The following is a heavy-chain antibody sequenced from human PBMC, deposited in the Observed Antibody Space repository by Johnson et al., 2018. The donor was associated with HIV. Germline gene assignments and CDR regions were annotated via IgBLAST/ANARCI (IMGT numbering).Heavy chain of an antibody. V-gene: IGHV3-66*01. CDR1: GFTFSSYW. Sequence: EVQLVESGGGLVQPGGSLRLSCAASGFTFSSYWMSWVRQAPGKGLEWVSVIYSGGSTYYADSVKGRFTISRDNSKNTLYLQMNSLRAEDTAVYYCAREVDGFDIWGQGTMVTVSS. CDR3: AREVDGFDI. CDR2: IYSGGST. J-gene: IGHJ3*02.